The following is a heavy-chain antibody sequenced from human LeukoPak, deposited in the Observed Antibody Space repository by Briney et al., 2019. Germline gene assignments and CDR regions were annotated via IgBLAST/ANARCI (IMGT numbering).Heavy chain of an antibody. CDR3: ARASHWNQLHYFDY. CDR2: VYYSGTT. CDR1: GGSVTSYY. Sequence: SETLSLTCSVSGGSVTSYYWSWIRQPPGKGLEWIGYVYYSGTTNYNPSVKSRVTISLDKSKNHFSLNLSSVTAADSAMYYCARASHWNQLHYFDYWGQGTLVTVSS. V-gene: IGHV4-59*02. J-gene: IGHJ4*02. D-gene: IGHD1-1*01.